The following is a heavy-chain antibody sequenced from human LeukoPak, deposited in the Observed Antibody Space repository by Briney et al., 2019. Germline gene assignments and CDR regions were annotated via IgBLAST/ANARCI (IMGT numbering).Heavy chain of an antibody. CDR3: ARGYCGGDCSLKNWFDP. D-gene: IGHD2-21*02. V-gene: IGHV4-34*01. Sequence: SETLSLTCAVYGGSFSGYYWSCIRQPPGKGLEWIGEINHSGSTNYNPSLKSRVTISVDTSKNQFSLKLSSVTAADTAVYYCARGYCGGDCSLKNWFDPWGQGTLVTVSS. CDR1: GGSFSGYY. CDR2: INHSGST. J-gene: IGHJ5*02.